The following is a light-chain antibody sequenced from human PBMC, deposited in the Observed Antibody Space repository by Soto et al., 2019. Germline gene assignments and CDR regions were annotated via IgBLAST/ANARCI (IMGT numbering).Light chain of an antibody. J-gene: IGLJ1*01. CDR1: SSDVGGYNY. V-gene: IGLV2-14*01. Sequence: QSVLTQPASVSGSPGQSITITCTGTSSDVGGYNYVSWYQLHPGKAPEVLIYEVTRRPSGVSNRFSGSKSGNTASLTISGLQAEDETDYYCSSYSSSSTNYVFGTRTKVTAL. CDR2: EVT. CDR3: SSYSSSSTNYV.